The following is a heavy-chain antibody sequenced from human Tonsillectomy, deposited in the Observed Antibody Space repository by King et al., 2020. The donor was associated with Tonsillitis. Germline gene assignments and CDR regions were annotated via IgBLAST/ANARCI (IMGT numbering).Heavy chain of an antibody. CDR3: ARGPRLVEATPLDY. CDR2: ISSSSSTI. D-gene: IGHD2-15*01. J-gene: IGHJ4*02. Sequence: VQLVESGGGLVQPGGSLRLSCAASGFTFSNYSMNWVRQAPGKGLEWVSYISSSSSTICYADSVKGRFTISRDNAKNSLYLQMNSLRAEDTAVYYCARGPRLVEATPLDYWGQGTLVTVSS. CDR1: GFTFSNYS. V-gene: IGHV3-48*01.